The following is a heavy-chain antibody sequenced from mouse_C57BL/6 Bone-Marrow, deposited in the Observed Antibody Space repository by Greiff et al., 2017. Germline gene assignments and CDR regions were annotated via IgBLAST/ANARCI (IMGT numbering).Heavy chain of an antibody. J-gene: IGHJ3*01. CDR1: GFTFSSYT. D-gene: IGHD1-1*01. CDR2: ISGGGGNT. V-gene: IGHV5-9*01. Sequence: EVKVEESGGGLVKPGGSLKLSCAASGFTFSSYTMSWVRQTPEKRLEWVATISGGGGNTYYPDSVKGRFTISRDNAKNTLYLQMSSLRSEDTALYYCARHYYYGSSYGFFAYWGQGTLVTVSA. CDR3: ARHYYYGSSYGFFAY.